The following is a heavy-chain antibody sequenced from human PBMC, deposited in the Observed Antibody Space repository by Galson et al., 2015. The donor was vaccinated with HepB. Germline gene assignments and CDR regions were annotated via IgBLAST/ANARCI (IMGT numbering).Heavy chain of an antibody. CDR1: GYTFTGYY. J-gene: IGHJ5*02. Sequence: SVKVSCKASGYTFTGYYMHWVRQAPGQGLEWMGRINPNSGGTNYAQKFQGRVTMTRDTSISTAYMELSRLRSDDTAVYYCARGIAAAGTNWFDPWGQGTLVTVSS. CDR2: INPNSGGT. CDR3: ARGIAAAGTNWFDP. D-gene: IGHD6-13*01. V-gene: IGHV1-2*06.